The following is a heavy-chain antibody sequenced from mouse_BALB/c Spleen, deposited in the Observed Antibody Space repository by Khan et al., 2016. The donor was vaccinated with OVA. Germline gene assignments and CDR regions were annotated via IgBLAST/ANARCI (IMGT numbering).Heavy chain of an antibody. D-gene: IGHD1-1*01. CDR1: DYTFTSFW. V-gene: IGHV1S41*01. J-gene: IGHJ4*01. CDR2: IGPGSGDT. CDR3: ARSNYYGSSLYAMDY. Sequence: DLVKPGASVKLSCKASDYTFTSFWINWIKQRPGQGLEWVGHIGPGSGDTYYNEIFKGKATLTVDTSSSTAYIQLSSLSSEDSAVYFCARSNYYGSSLYAMDYGGQGTSVTVSS.